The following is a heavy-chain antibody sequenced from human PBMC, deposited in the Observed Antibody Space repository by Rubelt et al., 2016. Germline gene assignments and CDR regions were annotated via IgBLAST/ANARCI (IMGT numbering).Heavy chain of an antibody. Sequence: QVQLVQSGAEVKKPGASVKVSCKASGYTFTSHYMHWVRQAPGQGLEWMGIINPSGGSTSYAKEVQGRVTITRDTSTSTVYMELSSLRPEDTAVYYCARSPRYDFEDNWFDPWGQGTLVTVSS. CDR1: GYTFTSHY. D-gene: IGHD3-3*01. J-gene: IGHJ5*02. V-gene: IGHV1-46*01. CDR3: ARSPRYDFEDNWFDP. CDR2: INPSGGST.